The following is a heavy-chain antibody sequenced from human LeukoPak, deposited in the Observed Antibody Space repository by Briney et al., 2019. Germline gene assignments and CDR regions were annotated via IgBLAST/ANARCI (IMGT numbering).Heavy chain of an antibody. Sequence: PPETLSLTCTVSGGSISSYYWSWIRQPPGKGLEWIGYIYYSGSTNYNPSLKSRVTISVDTSKNQFSLKLSSVTAADTAVHYCARGEQPNWFDPWGQGTLVTVSS. CDR1: GGSISSYY. J-gene: IGHJ5*02. V-gene: IGHV4-59*12. CDR2: IYYSGST. D-gene: IGHD1-26*01. CDR3: ARGEQPNWFDP.